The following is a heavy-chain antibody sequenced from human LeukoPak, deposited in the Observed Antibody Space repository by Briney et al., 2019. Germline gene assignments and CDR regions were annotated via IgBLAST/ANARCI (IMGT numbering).Heavy chain of an antibody. J-gene: IGHJ4*02. V-gene: IGHV3-33*01. Sequence: GGSLRLSCAASGFTFSSYGMHWVRQAPGKGLEWVAVIWYDGSNKYYADSVKGRFTISRDNSKNTLYLQMNSLRAEDTAVYYCARAYYDILTGYYSGSSTTFDYWGQGTLVTVSS. CDR3: ARAYYDILTGYYSGSSTTFDY. CDR2: IWYDGSNK. CDR1: GFTFSSYG. D-gene: IGHD3-9*01.